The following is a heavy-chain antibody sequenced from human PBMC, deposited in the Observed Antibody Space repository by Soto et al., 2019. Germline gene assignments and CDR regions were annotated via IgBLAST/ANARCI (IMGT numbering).Heavy chain of an antibody. Sequence: LRLSCAASGFTFSSYAMSWVRQAPGRGLEWVSVISGSAASTYYADSVKGRFTISRDNSEKTLFLQMHSLRAEDTAIYYCTKRADYYGSGSPSDYWGQGTLVTVSS. CDR3: TKRADYYGSGSPSDY. V-gene: IGHV3-23*01. D-gene: IGHD3-10*01. J-gene: IGHJ4*02. CDR2: ISGSAAST. CDR1: GFTFSSYA.